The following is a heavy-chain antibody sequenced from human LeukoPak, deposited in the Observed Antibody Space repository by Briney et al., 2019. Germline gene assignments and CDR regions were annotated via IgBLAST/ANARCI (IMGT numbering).Heavy chain of an antibody. CDR3: IANLDY. V-gene: IGHV3-15*01. D-gene: IGHD1-1*01. J-gene: IGHJ4*02. Sequence: KTGGSLRLSCEASGITFSDAWMSWARQVPGKGLEWIALLKSKTDGETSDYAAPVKGRFTVSRNDAENTLFLQMDSLKIDDTAVYYCIANLDYWGQGTLVTVSS. CDR1: GITFSDAW. CDR2: LKSKTDGETS.